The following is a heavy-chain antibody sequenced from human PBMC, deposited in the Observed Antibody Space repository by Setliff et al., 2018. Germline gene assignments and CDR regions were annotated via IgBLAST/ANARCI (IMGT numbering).Heavy chain of an antibody. CDR1: GGSISRYY. V-gene: IGHV4-4*07. J-gene: IGHJ6*03. CDR2: IYIGGSA. CDR3: AREQWLDPPGYYYMDV. D-gene: IGHD6-19*01. Sequence: PSETLSLTCTVPGGSISRYYWSWIRQPAGKGLEWIGHIYIGGSANYNPSLKSRVTMSIDTSKNQFSLKLNSVTAADMAVYYCAREQWLDPPGYYYMDVWAEGTTVTVSS.